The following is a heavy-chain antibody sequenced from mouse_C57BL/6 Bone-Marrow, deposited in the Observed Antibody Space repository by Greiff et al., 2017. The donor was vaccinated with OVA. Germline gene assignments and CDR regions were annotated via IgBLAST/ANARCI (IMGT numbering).Heavy chain of an antibody. CDR1: GYTFTSYW. J-gene: IGHJ1*03. Sequence: VQVVESGAELAKPGASVKLSCNASGYTFTSYWMHWVKQRPGQGLEWIGYINPSSGYTKYNQKFKDKATLTADKSSSTAYMQLSSLTYEDSAVYYCASRGSYWYFDVWGTGTTVTVSS. V-gene: IGHV1-7*01. CDR2: INPSSGYT. CDR3: ASRGSYWYFDV.